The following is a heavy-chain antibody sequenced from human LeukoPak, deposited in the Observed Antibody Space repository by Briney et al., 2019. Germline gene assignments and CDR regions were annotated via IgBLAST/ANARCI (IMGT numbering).Heavy chain of an antibody. V-gene: IGHV3-23*01. D-gene: IGHD3-22*01. J-gene: IGHJ4*02. Sequence: GGSLRLSCAASGFTFSSYGMSWVRQAPGKGLEWVSAISGSGGSTYYADSVKGRFTISRDNSKNTLYLQMNSLRAEDTAVYYCAKVLITYYYDSSGYYFDYWGQGTLVTVSS. CDR1: GFTFSSYG. CDR3: AKVLITYYYDSSGYYFDY. CDR2: ISGSGGST.